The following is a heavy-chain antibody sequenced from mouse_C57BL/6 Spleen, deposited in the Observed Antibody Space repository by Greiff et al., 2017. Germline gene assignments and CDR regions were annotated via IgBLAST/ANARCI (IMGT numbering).Heavy chain of an antibody. J-gene: IGHJ3*01. Sequence: EVQGVESGAGLVKPGGSLKLSCAASGFTFSSYAMSWVRQTPEKRLEWVAYISSGGDYIYYADTVKGRFTIARDNARNTLYLQMSSLKSEDTAMYYCTSSTVERFAYWGQGTLVTVSA. CDR1: GFTFSSYA. CDR3: TSSTVERFAY. D-gene: IGHD1-1*01. V-gene: IGHV5-9-1*02. CDR2: ISSGGDYI.